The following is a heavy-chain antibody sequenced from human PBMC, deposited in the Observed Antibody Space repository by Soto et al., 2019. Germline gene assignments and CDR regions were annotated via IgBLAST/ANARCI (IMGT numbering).Heavy chain of an antibody. J-gene: IGHJ4*02. Sequence: QVQLQESGPGLVKPSQTLSLTCTVSGGSISSGGYYWSWIRQHPGKGLEWIGYIYYSGSTYYNPSLRSRVTISVDTSKNQFSLKLSSVTAADTAVYYCARMICSGGSSYSYYFDYWGQGTLVTGPS. CDR1: GGSISSGGYY. CDR2: IYYSGST. D-gene: IGHD2-15*01. V-gene: IGHV4-31*03. CDR3: ARMICSGGSSYSYYFDY.